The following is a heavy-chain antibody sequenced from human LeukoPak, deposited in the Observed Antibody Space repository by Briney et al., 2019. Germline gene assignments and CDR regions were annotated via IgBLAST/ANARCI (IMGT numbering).Heavy chain of an antibody. CDR3: ARPTPPGTTSWFDP. CDR1: GYTFTSYG. CDR2: ISAYNGNT. J-gene: IGHJ5*02. V-gene: IGHV1-18*01. D-gene: IGHD1-1*01. Sequence: ASVKVSCKASGYTFTSYGISWVRQAPGQGLEWMGWISAYNGNTNYAQKLQGRVTMTTDTSTSTAYMGLRSLRSDDTAVYYCARPTPPGTTSWFDPWGQGTLVTVSS.